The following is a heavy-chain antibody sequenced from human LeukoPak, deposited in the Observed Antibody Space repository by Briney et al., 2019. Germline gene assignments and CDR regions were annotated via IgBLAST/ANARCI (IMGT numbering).Heavy chain of an antibody. Sequence: PGGSLRLSCAASGFTFSSYGMHWVRQAPGKGLEWVAFIRYDGSNKYYVDSVKGRFTISRDNSKNTLYLQMNSLRAEDTAVYYCAKPLVDEQIYDAFDIWGQGTMVTVSS. V-gene: IGHV3-30*02. D-gene: IGHD2-8*02. J-gene: IGHJ3*02. CDR3: AKPLVDEQIYDAFDI. CDR2: IRYDGSNK. CDR1: GFTFSSYG.